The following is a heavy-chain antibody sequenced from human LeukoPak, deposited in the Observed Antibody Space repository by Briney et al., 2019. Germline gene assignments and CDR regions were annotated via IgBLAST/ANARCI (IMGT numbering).Heavy chain of an antibody. CDR3: ARGPDIVVVVATNYYFDY. CDR2: INHSGST. V-gene: IGHV4-34*01. J-gene: IGHJ4*02. D-gene: IGHD2-15*01. CDR1: GGSFSGYY. Sequence: SETLSLTCAVYGGSFSGYYWSWIRQPPGKGLEWFGEINHSGSTNYNPSLKSRVTISVDTSKNQFSLKLSSVTAADTAVYYCARGPDIVVVVATNYYFDYWGQGTLVTVSS.